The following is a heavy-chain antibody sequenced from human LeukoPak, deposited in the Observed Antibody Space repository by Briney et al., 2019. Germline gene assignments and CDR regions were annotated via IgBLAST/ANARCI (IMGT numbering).Heavy chain of an antibody. D-gene: IGHD6-19*01. V-gene: IGHV3-23*01. CDR3: AKASRQAAVASPLDY. CDR2: IGGVGDRT. J-gene: IGHJ4*02. CDR1: GFTFNPYA. Sequence: GGSLRLSCAASGFTFNPYAMSWVRQAPGKGLEWVASIGGVGDRTYYADSVKGRLTISRDNSKDTLFLQMNSLKADDTALYYCAKASRQAAVASPLDYWGQGSLVTVSS.